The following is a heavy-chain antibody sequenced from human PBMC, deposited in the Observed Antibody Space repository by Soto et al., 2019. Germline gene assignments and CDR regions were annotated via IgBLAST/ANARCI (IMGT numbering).Heavy chain of an antibody. V-gene: IGHV6-1*01. D-gene: IGHD3-16*01. Sequence: PTRSLDHAISGDRVSSNSAAWKWSRQSPSRGLEWLGSTYYGSKWYNDYAVSGKSRITMNPDTSKNQFSLQMHSMPPEPTAVYYGARGETIGGSWFDYWGQGTLVTVSS. CDR2: TYYGSKWYN. J-gene: IGHJ4*02. CDR1: GDRVSSNSAA. CDR3: ARGETIGGSWFDY.